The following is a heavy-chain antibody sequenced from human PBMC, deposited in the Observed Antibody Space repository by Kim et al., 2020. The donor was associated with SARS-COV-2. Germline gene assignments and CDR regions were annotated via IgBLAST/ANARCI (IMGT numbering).Heavy chain of an antibody. CDR2: IKSKTDGGTT. Sequence: GGSLRLSCAASGFTFSNAWMSWVRQAPGKGLEWVGRIKSKTDGGTTDYAAPVKGRFTISRDDSKNTLYLQMNSLKTEDTAVYYCTTVLFRRLYSSGSNNWFDPWGQGTLVTVSS. CDR1: GFTFSNAW. V-gene: IGHV3-15*01. J-gene: IGHJ5*02. D-gene: IGHD6-19*01. CDR3: TTVLFRRLYSSGSNNWFDP.